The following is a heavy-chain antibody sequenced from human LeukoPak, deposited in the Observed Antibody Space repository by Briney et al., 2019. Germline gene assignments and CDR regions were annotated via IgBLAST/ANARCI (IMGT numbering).Heavy chain of an antibody. CDR2: MNPNSGNT. Sequence: ASVTVSCKASGYTFTSYDVNWVRQAPGQGLEWMGWMNPNSGNTGYAQKFQGRVTMTRSTSINTAYMELSSLRSEDTAVYYCARGPNYAFWSGSYYYYMDVWGKGTTATVSS. D-gene: IGHD3-3*01. CDR1: GYTFTSYD. V-gene: IGHV1-8*01. CDR3: ARGPNYAFWSGSYYYYMDV. J-gene: IGHJ6*03.